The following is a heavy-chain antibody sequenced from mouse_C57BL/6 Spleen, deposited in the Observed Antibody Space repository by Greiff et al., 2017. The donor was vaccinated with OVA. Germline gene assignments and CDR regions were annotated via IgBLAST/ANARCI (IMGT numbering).Heavy chain of an antibody. CDR3: ARKGLDGYYLSLYYAMDY. Sequence: EVQLQESGPGLVKPSQSLSLTCSVTGYSITSGYYWNWIRQFPGNKLEWMGYISYDGSNNYNPSLKNRISITRDTSKNQFFLKLNSVTTEDTATYYCARKGLDGYYLSLYYAMDYWGQGTSVTVSS. CDR2: ISYDGSN. J-gene: IGHJ4*01. CDR1: GYSITSGYY. V-gene: IGHV3-6*01. D-gene: IGHD2-3*01.